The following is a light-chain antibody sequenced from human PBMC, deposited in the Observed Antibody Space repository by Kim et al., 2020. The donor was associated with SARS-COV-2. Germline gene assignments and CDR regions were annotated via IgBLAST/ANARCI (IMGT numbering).Light chain of an antibody. CDR3: QQYSTYYT. CDR1: QSISTW. Sequence: DIQMTQSPSTLSASIGDRVTITCRASQSISTWLAWYQQKPGKAPQLLISKASSLESGVPSRFSGSGSGTEFTLTISSLQPDDFATYYCQQYSTYYTFGQGTKLEI. V-gene: IGKV1-5*03. J-gene: IGKJ2*01. CDR2: KAS.